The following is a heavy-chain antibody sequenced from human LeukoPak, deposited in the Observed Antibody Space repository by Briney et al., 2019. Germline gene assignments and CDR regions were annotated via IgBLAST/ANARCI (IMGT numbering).Heavy chain of an antibody. D-gene: IGHD1-7*01. Sequence: GGSLRLSCAASGFAFNSYWMSWVRQTPGKGLEWVATMDGGGSATYYVDSVKGRFTITRDNAKNSLFLQMNGLRVEDTAVYYCARAGSFWHYVYWGQGTLVTVSS. CDR2: MDGGGSAT. CDR1: GFAFNSYW. J-gene: IGHJ4*02. CDR3: ARAGSFWHYVY. V-gene: IGHV3-7*01.